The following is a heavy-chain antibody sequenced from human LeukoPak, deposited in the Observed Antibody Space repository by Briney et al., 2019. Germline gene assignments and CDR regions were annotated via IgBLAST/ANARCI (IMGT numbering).Heavy chain of an antibody. Sequence: LRLSCAASGFTFSSYEMNWVRQAPGKGLEWIGYIYYSGSTNYNPSLKSRVTISVDTSKNQFSLKLSSVTAADTAVYYCARDRYIFAGPDAYYYMDVWGKGTTVTISS. V-gene: IGHV4-59*01. J-gene: IGHJ6*03. D-gene: IGHD5-18*01. CDR3: ARDRYIFAGPDAYYYMDV. CDR2: IYYSGST. CDR1: GFTFSSYE.